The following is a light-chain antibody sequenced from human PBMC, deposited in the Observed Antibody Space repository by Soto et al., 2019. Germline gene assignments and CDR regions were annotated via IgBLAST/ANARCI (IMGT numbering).Light chain of an antibody. V-gene: IGKV3-11*01. CDR2: DAS. CDR1: QSVSSY. CDR3: QQRSNWPQIT. Sequence: EIVLTQSPATLSLSPGERATLSCRASQSVSSYLAWYQQKPGQAPRLLIYDASNRATGIPARFSGSGSGTDCTLTSSSLEPEDFAVYYGQQRSNWPQITFGQGKRLEIK. J-gene: IGKJ5*01.